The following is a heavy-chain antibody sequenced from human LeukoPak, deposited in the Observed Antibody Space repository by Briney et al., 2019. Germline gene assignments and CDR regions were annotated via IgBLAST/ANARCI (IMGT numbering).Heavy chain of an antibody. D-gene: IGHD1-26*01. CDR1: GFTFSSYS. CDR3: ARDGAWWELRPHYFDY. V-gene: IGHV3-21*01. J-gene: IGHJ4*02. CDR2: ISSSSSYI. Sequence: GGSLRLSCAASGFTFSSYSMNWVRQAPGKGLEWVSSISSSSSYIYYADSVKGRFTISRDNAKNSLYLQMNSLRAEDTAVYHCARDGAWWELRPHYFDYWGQGTLVTVSS.